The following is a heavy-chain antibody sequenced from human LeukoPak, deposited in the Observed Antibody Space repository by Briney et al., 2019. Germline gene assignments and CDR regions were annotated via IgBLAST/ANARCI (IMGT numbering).Heavy chain of an antibody. D-gene: IGHD3-22*01. J-gene: IGHJ4*02. CDR1: GDSVSRSSYY. Sequence: SETLSLTCTVSGDSVSRSSYYWTWIRQPPGKGLEWIGYIYYIGSTNYNPSLRSRLTMSVDTSKNQFSLRLSSVIAADTAVYYCARYYDSTGSFDYWGQGTLVAVSS. CDR2: IYYIGST. V-gene: IGHV4-61*01. CDR3: ARYYDSTGSFDY.